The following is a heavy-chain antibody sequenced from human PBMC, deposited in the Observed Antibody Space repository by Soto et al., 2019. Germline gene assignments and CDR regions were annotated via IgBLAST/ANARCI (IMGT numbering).Heavy chain of an antibody. D-gene: IGHD6-6*01. Sequence: KASETLSLTCAVSGGSISSSNWWRWVRQPPGKGLEWIGEIYHSGSTNYNPSLKSRVTISVDKSKNQFSLKLSSVTAADTALYYYARDSRSLTKYSSRPPEYGMDVWRQATTVTVSS. J-gene: IGHJ6*02. V-gene: IGHV4-4*02. CDR1: GGSISSSNW. CDR3: ARDSRSLTKYSSRPPEYGMDV. CDR2: IYHSGST.